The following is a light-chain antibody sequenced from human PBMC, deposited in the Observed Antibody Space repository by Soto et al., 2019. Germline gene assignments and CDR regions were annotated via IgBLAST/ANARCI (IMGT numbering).Light chain of an antibody. CDR3: QQRSDWPLT. CDR1: RSVGDY. Sequence: EIVLAQSPATLSLSPGDRATLSCRASRSVGDYLAWYQQKPGQPPRLLIYDASNRATGIPARFSGSGSETDFTLTISSLEPEYFAVYYCQQRSDWPLTFGGGTKVEIK. V-gene: IGKV3-11*01. CDR2: DAS. J-gene: IGKJ4*01.